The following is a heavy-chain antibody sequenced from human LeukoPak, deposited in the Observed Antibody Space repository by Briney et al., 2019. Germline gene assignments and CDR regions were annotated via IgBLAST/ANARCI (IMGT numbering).Heavy chain of an antibody. CDR2: ISYDGSNK. J-gene: IGHJ4*02. CDR3: AKGQSGSGYYSGMDV. CDR1: GFTFSSYG. D-gene: IGHD3-22*01. Sequence: GGSLRLSCAASGFTFSSYGMHWVRQAPGKGLEWVAVISYDGSNKYYADSVKGRFTISRDNSKNTLYLQMNSLRAEDTAVYYCAKGQSGSGYYSGMDVWGQGTLVTVSS. V-gene: IGHV3-30*18.